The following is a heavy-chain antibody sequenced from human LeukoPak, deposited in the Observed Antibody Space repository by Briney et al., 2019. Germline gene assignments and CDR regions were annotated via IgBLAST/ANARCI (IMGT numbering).Heavy chain of an antibody. CDR1: GYTFTSYG. J-gene: IGHJ5*02. CDR2: ISAYNGNT. Sequence: ASVKVSCXASGYTFTSYGISWVRQAPGQGLEWMEWISAYNGNTNYAQKLQGRVTMTTDTSTSTAYMELRSLRSDDTAVYYCATDLGYCSGGSCYNWFDPWGQGTLVTVSS. CDR3: ATDLGYCSGGSCYNWFDP. D-gene: IGHD2-15*01. V-gene: IGHV1-18*01.